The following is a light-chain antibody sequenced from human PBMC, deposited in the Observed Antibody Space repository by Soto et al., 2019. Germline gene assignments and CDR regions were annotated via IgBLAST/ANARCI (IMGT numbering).Light chain of an antibody. CDR1: SSDVGGYNH. J-gene: IGLJ3*02. V-gene: IGLV2-14*01. Sequence: QSALTQPASVSGSPGQSITISCTGTSSDVGGYNHVSWYQQHPGKAPKLIIYEVSNRPSGVSNRLSGSKSGNTASLTISGLQADDEADYYCCSYTSSSIRVFGGGTKLTVL. CDR2: EVS. CDR3: CSYTSSSIRV.